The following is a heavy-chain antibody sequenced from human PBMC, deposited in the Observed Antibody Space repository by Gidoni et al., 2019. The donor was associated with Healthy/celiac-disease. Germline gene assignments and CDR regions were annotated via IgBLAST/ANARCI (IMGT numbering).Heavy chain of an antibody. CDR3: ASSKLYGWYLGV. D-gene: IGHD2-8*02. Sequence: VQLVESGGGLVKPGGSLRLSCAASGFTFSSYSMNWVRQAPGKGLEWVSSISSSSSYIYYADSVKGRFTISRDNAKNSLYLQMNSLRAEDTAVYYCASSKLYGWYLGVWGQGTTVTVSS. CDR1: GFTFSSYS. J-gene: IGHJ6*02. V-gene: IGHV3-21*01. CDR2: ISSSSSYI.